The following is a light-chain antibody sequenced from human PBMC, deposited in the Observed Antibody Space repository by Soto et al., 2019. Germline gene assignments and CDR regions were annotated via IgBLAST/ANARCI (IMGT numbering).Light chain of an antibody. CDR1: QRISSW. Sequence: DIQMTQSPSTLSASVGDRVTITCRASQRISSWLAWYQQKAGKAPNLLIYKASSLESGVPSRFSGSGSGTEFTLTISNLQPDDFATYYCQQYDTYSGTFGQGTKVAIK. V-gene: IGKV1-5*03. CDR2: KAS. CDR3: QQYDTYSGT. J-gene: IGKJ1*01.